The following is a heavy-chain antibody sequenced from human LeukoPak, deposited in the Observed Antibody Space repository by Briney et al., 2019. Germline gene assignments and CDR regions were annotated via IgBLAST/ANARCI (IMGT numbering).Heavy chain of an antibody. CDR1: GFTFSSYS. V-gene: IGHV3-21*01. J-gene: IGHJ4*02. CDR3: ARDTPLGVMTTFDY. D-gene: IGHD3-16*01. Sequence: GGSLRLSCAASGFTFSSYSMNWVRQAPGKGLEWVSSISSSSSYIYYADSVKGRFTISRDNAKNSLYLQMNSLRAEDTAVYYCARDTPLGVMTTFDYWGQGTLVTVSS. CDR2: ISSSSSYI.